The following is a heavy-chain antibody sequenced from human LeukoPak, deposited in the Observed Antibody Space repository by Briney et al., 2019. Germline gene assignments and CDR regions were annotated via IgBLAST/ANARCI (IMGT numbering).Heavy chain of an antibody. Sequence: ASVKVSCKASGYTFTSYDINWVRQAPGQGLEWMGWINPNSGGTNYAQKFQGMVTMTRDTSISTAYMELSRLRSDDTAVYYCARVPCSGGSCYPTYYYYYYMDAWGKGTTVTVSS. CDR2: INPNSGGT. CDR3: ARVPCSGGSCYPTYYYYYYMDA. J-gene: IGHJ6*03. D-gene: IGHD2-15*01. V-gene: IGHV1-2*02. CDR1: GYTFTSYD.